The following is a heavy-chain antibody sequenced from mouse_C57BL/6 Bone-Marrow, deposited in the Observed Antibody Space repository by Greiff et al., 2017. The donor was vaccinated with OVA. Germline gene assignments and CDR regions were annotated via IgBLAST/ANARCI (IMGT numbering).Heavy chain of an antibody. Sequence: VQLQQSGAELVRPGASVKLSCTASGFNIKDYYMHWVKQRPEQGLAWIGRIDPVDGDTEYAPKFQGKATLPADSSSNTAYLQLSSLTSEDTAVYDCTTLLWFPYWYCDVWGTGATVTVSS. CDR3: TTLLWFPYWYCDV. V-gene: IGHV14-1*01. D-gene: IGHD2-2*01. J-gene: IGHJ1*03. CDR1: GFNIKDYY. CDR2: IDPVDGDT.